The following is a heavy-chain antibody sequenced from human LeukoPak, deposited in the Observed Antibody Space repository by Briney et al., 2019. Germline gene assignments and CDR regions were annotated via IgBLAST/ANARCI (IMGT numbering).Heavy chain of an antibody. V-gene: IGHV4-61*02. Sequence: PSQTLSLTCTVSGGSISSATSYWTWIRQPAGKGLEWIGRIYTSGNTHYNPSLKSRITLSIDTSKNQFSLNLSSVTAADTAVYYCVGAFDIWGQGTMVTVSS. CDR2: IYTSGNT. CDR3: VGAFDI. CDR1: GGSISSATSY. J-gene: IGHJ3*02. D-gene: IGHD3-16*01.